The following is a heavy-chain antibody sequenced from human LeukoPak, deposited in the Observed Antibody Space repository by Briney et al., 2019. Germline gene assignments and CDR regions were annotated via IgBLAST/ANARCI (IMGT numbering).Heavy chain of an antibody. Sequence: PGGSLRLSCAASGFTSSDYYMSWIRQAPGKGLEWVSYISSSGSTIYYADSVKGRFTISRDNAKNSLYLQMNSLRAEDTAVYYCARLGYCSSTSCYLLYYYYYMDVWGKGTTVTVSS. CDR2: ISSSGSTI. V-gene: IGHV3-11*04. J-gene: IGHJ6*03. CDR1: GFTSSDYY. CDR3: ARLGYCSSTSCYLLYYYYYMDV. D-gene: IGHD2-2*01.